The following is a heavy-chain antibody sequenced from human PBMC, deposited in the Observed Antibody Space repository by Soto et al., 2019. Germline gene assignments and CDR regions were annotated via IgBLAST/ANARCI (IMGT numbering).Heavy chain of an antibody. V-gene: IGHV3-74*01. Sequence: EVQLVESGGGLVQPGGSLRLSCAASGFTFSRYWMHWVRQAPGKGLVWVSRINSDGSSTTYADSVKGRFTISRDNAENTLYLQMNSLRAEDTAVYYCARGGTDFVVPKDYWGQGTLVTVSS. CDR2: INSDGSST. J-gene: IGHJ4*02. D-gene: IGHD2-15*01. CDR3: ARGGTDFVVPKDY. CDR1: GFTFSRYW.